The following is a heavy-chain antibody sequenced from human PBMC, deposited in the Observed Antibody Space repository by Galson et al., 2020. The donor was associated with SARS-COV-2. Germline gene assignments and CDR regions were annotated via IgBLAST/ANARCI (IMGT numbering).Heavy chain of an antibody. CDR1: GFTFSDYY. V-gene: IGHV3-11*01. CDR3: ARDSGQDSRMWGWFDP. CDR2: ISSSGSTI. D-gene: IGHD3-22*01. Sequence: NSGGSLRLSCAASGFTFSDYYMSWIRQAPVKGLEWVSYISSSGSTIYYADSVKGRFTISRDNAKNSLYLQMNSLRVEDTAVYYCARDSGQDSRMWGWFDPGGQGTLVTVSS. J-gene: IGHJ5*02.